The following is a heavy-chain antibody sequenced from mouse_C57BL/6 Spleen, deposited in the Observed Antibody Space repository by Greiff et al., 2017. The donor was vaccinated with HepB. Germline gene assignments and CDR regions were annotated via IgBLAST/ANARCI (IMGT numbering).Heavy chain of an antibody. CDR3: AKGEDSNYVNWYFDV. V-gene: IGHV2-3*01. J-gene: IGHJ1*03. Sequence: QVHVKQSGPGLVAPSQSLSITCTVSGFSLTSYGVSWVRQPPGKGLEWLGVIWGDGSTNYHSALISRLSISKDNSKSQVFLKLNSLQTDDTATYYCAKGEDSNYVNWYFDVWGTGTTVTVSS. CDR2: IWGDGST. CDR1: GFSLTSYG. D-gene: IGHD2-5*01.